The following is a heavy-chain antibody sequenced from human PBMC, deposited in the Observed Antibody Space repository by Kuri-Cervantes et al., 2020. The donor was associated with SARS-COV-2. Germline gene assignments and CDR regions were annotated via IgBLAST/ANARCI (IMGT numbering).Heavy chain of an antibody. J-gene: IGHJ4*02. V-gene: IGHV4-59*11. CDR3: TRAGYDNSGYYYSFDF. D-gene: IGHD3-22*01. CDR1: GGSISSHY. CDR2: VYSSGST. Sequence: SETLSLTCTVSGGSISSHYWSWIRQPPGKGLEWIGYVYSSGSTNYSPSLKSRVTMSVDTSKNQFSLKLTSVTAADTAVYYCTRAGYDNSGYYYSFDFWGQGTRVTVSS.